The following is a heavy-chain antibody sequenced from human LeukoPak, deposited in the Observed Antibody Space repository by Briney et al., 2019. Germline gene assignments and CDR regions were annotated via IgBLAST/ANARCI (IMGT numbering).Heavy chain of an antibody. Sequence: GGSLRLSCAASGFTFSSYGMHWVRQAPGKGLEWVAFIRYDGSNKYYADSVKGRFTISRDNSKNTLYLQMNSLRAEDTAVYYCAKDSRWSSGWYPPSYYYMDVWGKGTTVTVSS. CDR3: AKDSRWSSGWYPPSYYYMDV. D-gene: IGHD6-19*01. CDR2: IRYDGSNK. V-gene: IGHV3-30*02. J-gene: IGHJ6*03. CDR1: GFTFSSYG.